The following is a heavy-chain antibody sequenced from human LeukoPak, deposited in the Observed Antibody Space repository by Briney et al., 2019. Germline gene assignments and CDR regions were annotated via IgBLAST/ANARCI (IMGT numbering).Heavy chain of an antibody. CDR3: ARGGGSRWPHYHYMDV. CDR1: GYTLTSFY. CDR2: INNRGDDT. V-gene: IGHV1-46*01. J-gene: IGHJ6*03. Sequence: ASVKVSCKASGYTLTSFYIHWVRQAPGQGLEWMGIINNRGDDTKYAQKFQGRVTVTRNTPTSTVQMELSSLRNEDTAIYCARGGGSRWPHYHYMDVRGKGTTVTVSS. D-gene: IGHD6-13*01.